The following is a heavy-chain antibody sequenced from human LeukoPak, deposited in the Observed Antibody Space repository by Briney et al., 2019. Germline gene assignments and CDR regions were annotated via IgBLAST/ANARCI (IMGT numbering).Heavy chain of an antibody. CDR1: GFTFSSYS. CDR3: ARDSGGVFIAAAAPFDY. D-gene: IGHD6-13*01. V-gene: IGHV3-21*01. Sequence: GGSLRLSCAASGFTFSSYSMNWVRQAPGKGLEWVSSISSSSYIYYADSVKGRFTISRDNAKNSLYLQMNSLRAEDTAVYYCARDSGGVFIAAAAPFDYWGQGTLVTVSS. CDR2: ISSSSYI. J-gene: IGHJ4*02.